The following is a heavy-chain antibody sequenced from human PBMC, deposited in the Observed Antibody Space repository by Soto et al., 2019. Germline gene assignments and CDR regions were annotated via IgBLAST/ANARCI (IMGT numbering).Heavy chain of an antibody. CDR3: ARDFTGWPPDGVDS. CDR1: GFTFTSYA. D-gene: IGHD3-16*01. V-gene: IGHV1-18*01. Sequence: QVHLVQSGAEVKMPGASVKVSCKASGFTFTSYAFTWVRQAPGQGLEWMGWISAYNGNTNYARNFRGRGPMTTDSSTSTVYMELGSLTSDDTAVYFCARDFTGWPPDGVDSWGQGTLVSVSA. J-gene: IGHJ4*02. CDR2: ISAYNGNT.